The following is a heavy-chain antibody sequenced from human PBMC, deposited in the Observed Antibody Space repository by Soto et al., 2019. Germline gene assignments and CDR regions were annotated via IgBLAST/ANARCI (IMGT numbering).Heavy chain of an antibody. CDR1: GGSISSSSYY. CDR3: ARHDWAKPFDY. J-gene: IGHJ4*02. CDR2: IYYSGST. V-gene: IGHV4-39*01. D-gene: IGHD3-9*01. Sequence: PSETLSLTCTVSGGSISSSSYYWGWIRQPPGKGLEWIGSIYYSGSTYYTPSLKSRVTISVDTSKNQFSLKLSSVTAADTAVYYCARHDWAKPFDYWGQGTLVTVS.